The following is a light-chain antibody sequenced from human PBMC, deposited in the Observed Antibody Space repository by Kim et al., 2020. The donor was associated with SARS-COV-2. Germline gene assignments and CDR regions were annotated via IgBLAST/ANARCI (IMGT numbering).Light chain of an antibody. V-gene: IGLV6-57*04. J-gene: IGLJ2*01. CDR2: EDN. Sequence: NFMLTQPHSVSESPGKTVTISCTRSSGSIASNYVQWYQQRPGSAPTTVMYEDNERPSGVPDRFSGSIDSSSNSASLIISGLKTEDEADYYCQSYDRSNVVFGGGTQLTVL. CDR1: SGSIASNY. CDR3: QSYDRSNVV.